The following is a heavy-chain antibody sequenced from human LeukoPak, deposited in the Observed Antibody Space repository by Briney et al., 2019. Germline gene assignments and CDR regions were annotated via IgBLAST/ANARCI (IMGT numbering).Heavy chain of an antibody. CDR2: IHTSGST. V-gene: IGHV4-4*09. CDR1: DGSISNSF. Sequence: SETLSLTCTVPDGSISNSFWNWVRQPPGKGLEWIAYIHTSGSTNYNPAFKSRVTLLVDTSKSQSSLRLNSVTASDTAVYYCANSYDGKIVPFDNWGQGTLVTVSS. D-gene: IGHD4-23*01. CDR3: ANSYDGKIVPFDN. J-gene: IGHJ4*02.